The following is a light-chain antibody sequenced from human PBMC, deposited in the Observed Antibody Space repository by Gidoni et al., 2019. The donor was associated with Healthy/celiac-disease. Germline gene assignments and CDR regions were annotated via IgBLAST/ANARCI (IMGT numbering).Light chain of an antibody. CDR1: ALPKQY. V-gene: IGLV3-25*03. J-gene: IGLJ2*01. CDR3: QSADSSVTYVV. Sequence: SYELTQPPSVSVSPGQTSRLTCSGDALPKQYAYWYHQKPGQAPVLVIYKDSERPSGIPERFSGSSSGTIVTLTISGVQAEDEADYYCQSADSSVTYVVFGGGTKLTVL. CDR2: KDS.